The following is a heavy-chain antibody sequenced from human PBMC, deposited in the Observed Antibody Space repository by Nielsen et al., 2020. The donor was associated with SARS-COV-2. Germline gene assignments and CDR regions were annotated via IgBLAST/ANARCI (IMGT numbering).Heavy chain of an antibody. V-gene: IGHV3-23*01. J-gene: IGHJ3*01. D-gene: IGHD3-22*01. CDR3: AKNYYDSAGPLGAFDV. CDR1: GFTFSTYA. CDR2: IVGSGGST. Sequence: GGSLRLSCAASGFTFSTYAMSWVRQAPGKGLEWVSGIVGSGGSTYYADSVKGRFTVSRDNSKNTLNLQMNSLRAEDTAVYYCAKNYYDSAGPLGAFDVWGQGTMVTVSS.